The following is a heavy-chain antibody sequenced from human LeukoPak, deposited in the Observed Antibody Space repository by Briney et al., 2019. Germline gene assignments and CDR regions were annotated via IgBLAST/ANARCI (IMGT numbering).Heavy chain of an antibody. CDR1: GYTFTGYY. V-gene: IGHV1-2*02. J-gene: IGHJ3*02. CDR3: ARDICSSTSCYDAFDI. Sequence: GASVKVSCKASGYTFTGYYMHWVRQAPGQGLEWMGWINPNSGGTNYAQKFQGRVTMTRDTSISTAYMELSRLRSDDTAVYYCARDICSSTSCYDAFDIWGQGTMVTVSS. D-gene: IGHD2-2*01. CDR2: INPNSGGT.